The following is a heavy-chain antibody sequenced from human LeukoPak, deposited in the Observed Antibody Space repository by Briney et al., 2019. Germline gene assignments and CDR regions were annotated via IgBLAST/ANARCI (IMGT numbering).Heavy chain of an antibody. J-gene: IGHJ3*02. Sequence: GGSLRLSCAASGFTFSSYSMNWVRQAPGKGLEWASYISSSISTIYYADSVKGRFTISRDNAKNSLYLQMNSLRAENTTVYYCARDQAANDAFDIWGKGTMVTVSS. CDR2: ISSSISTI. CDR1: GFTFSSYS. V-gene: IGHV3-48*01. CDR3: ARDQAANDAFDI.